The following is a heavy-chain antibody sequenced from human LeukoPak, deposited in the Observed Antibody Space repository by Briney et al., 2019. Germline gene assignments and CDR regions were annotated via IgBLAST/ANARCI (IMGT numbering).Heavy chain of an antibody. Sequence: ASVKVSCKASGYTFTGYYMHWVRQAPGQGLEWMGWINPNSGGTNYAQKSQGRVTMTRDTSISTAYMELSRLRSDDTAVYYCARVTDLYYYYMDVWGKGTTVTVSS. CDR2: INPNSGGT. CDR1: GYTFTGYY. CDR3: ARVTDLYYYYMDV. D-gene: IGHD3/OR15-3a*01. J-gene: IGHJ6*03. V-gene: IGHV1-2*02.